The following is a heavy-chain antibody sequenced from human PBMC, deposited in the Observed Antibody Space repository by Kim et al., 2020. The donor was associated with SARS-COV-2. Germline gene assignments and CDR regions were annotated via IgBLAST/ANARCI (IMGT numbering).Heavy chain of an antibody. D-gene: IGHD1-26*01. CDR3: ARGRGGSYFLGDY. Sequence: SETLSLTCAVYGGSFSGYYWSWIRQPPGKGLEWIGEINHSGSTNYNPSLKSRVTISVDTSKNQFSLKLSSVTAADTAVYYCARGRGGSYFLGDYWGQGTL. CDR1: GGSFSGYY. J-gene: IGHJ4*02. V-gene: IGHV4-34*01. CDR2: INHSGST.